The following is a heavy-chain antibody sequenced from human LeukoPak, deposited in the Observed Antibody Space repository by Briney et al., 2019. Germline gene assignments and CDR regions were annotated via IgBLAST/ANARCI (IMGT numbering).Heavy chain of an antibody. CDR1: VYNFTSYD. Sequence: ASVKVSCKASVYNFTSYDINWVRQATGQGLEWMGWMNPNSGNTGYAQKFQGRVTMTRNTSISTAYMELSSLRSEDTAVYYCARVPAARWLGGDWFDPWGQGTLVTVSS. V-gene: IGHV1-8*01. D-gene: IGHD6-6*01. CDR2: MNPNSGNT. J-gene: IGHJ5*02. CDR3: ARVPAARWLGGDWFDP.